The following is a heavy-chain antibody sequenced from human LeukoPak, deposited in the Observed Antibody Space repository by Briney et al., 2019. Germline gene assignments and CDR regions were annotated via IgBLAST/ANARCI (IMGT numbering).Heavy chain of an antibody. Sequence: GGSLRLSCAASGFTFSSYWMHWVRQAPGKGLVWVSRINSDGSSTSYADSVKGRFTISRDNAKNTLYLQMNSLRAEDTAVYYCARVKLGDYGDYVVAFDIWGQGTMVTVSS. V-gene: IGHV3-74*01. CDR2: INSDGSST. CDR1: GFTFSSYW. CDR3: ARVKLGDYGDYVVAFDI. D-gene: IGHD4-17*01. J-gene: IGHJ3*02.